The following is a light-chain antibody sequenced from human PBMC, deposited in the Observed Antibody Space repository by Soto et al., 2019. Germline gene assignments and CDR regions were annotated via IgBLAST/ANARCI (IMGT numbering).Light chain of an antibody. Sequence: SVLPRPPPVSAAPGQKVTISCSGSSSNIGNNYVSWYQQLPGTAPKLLIYDNNKRPSGIPDRFSGSKSGTSATLGITGLQTGDEADYYCGTWDSSLSAGVFGTGTKVTVL. CDR3: GTWDSSLSAGV. V-gene: IGLV1-51*01. CDR1: SSNIGNNY. CDR2: DNN. J-gene: IGLJ1*01.